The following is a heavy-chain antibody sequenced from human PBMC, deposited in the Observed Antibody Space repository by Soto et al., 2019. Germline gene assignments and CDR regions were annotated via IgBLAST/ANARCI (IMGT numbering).Heavy chain of an antibody. Sequence: GGSLRLSCAASGFTFSTYPMSWVRQAPGKGLEWVSGISGSGISTYYTDSVKGRFTISRGNSKNTVFLQMNSLRDEDTAVYYCVKPPVITASYYYYDMDVWGQGTTVTVYS. CDR1: GFTFSTYP. CDR3: VKPPVITASYYYYDMDV. D-gene: IGHD4-4*01. CDR2: ISGSGIST. J-gene: IGHJ6*02. V-gene: IGHV3-23*01.